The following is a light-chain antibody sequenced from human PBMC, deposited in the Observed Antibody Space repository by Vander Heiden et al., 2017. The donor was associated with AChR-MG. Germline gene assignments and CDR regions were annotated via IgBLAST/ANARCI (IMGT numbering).Light chain of an antibody. CDR3: SSYAGSNILVV. Sequence: QSARTQPPPASGSPGQSVTTACAGTGRYVGGYNYVSWYQQHPGKAPKLMIYEVSKRPSGVPDRFSGSKSGNTASLTVSGLQAEDEADYDCSSYAGSNILVVFGGGAKLTVL. J-gene: IGLJ2*01. CDR2: EVS. CDR1: GRYVGGYNY. V-gene: IGLV2-8*01.